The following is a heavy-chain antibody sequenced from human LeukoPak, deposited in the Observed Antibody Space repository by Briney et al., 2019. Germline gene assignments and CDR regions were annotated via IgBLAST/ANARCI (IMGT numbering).Heavy chain of an antibody. J-gene: IGHJ4*02. V-gene: IGHV3-30*02. D-gene: IGHD5-18*01. CDR3: AKVVTDSNGYTL. CDR2: IRYDGSNA. Sequence: GGSLRLSCAASGFTFSDYGMHWVRYAPGKGLEWVSFIRYDGSNAYYADSVKGRFTLTRYNAKNTLHLQINSLRAQDTAVYYCAKVVTDSNGYTLWGQGTLVTVSS. CDR1: GFTFSDYG.